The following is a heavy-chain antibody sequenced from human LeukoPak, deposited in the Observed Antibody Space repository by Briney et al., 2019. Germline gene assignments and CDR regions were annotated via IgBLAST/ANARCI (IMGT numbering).Heavy chain of an antibody. CDR3: ARNIAAAAPYYFDY. J-gene: IGHJ4*02. Sequence: SETLSLTCNVSGGSIRGYYWRWIRQPPGKGLEWIGYTYSSGSTNYNPSLKSRVTMSVDTSKNQFSLKLTSVTAADTAVYYCARNIAAAAPYYFDYWGQGTLVTVSS. CDR2: TYSSGST. D-gene: IGHD6-13*01. CDR1: GGSIRGYY. V-gene: IGHV4-59*08.